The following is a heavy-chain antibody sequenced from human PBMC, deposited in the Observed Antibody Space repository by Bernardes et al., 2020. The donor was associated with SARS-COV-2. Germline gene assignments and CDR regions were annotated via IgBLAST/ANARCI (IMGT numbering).Heavy chain of an antibody. CDR3: ARDREPIGPMDV. V-gene: IGHV3-21*01. J-gene: IGHJ6*02. D-gene: IGHD1-26*01. CDR2: ISSSSSYI. CDR1: GFTFSSYS. Sequence: GGSLRLSCAASGFTFSSYSMNWVRQAPGKGLEWVSSISSSSSYIYYADSVKGRLTISRDNAKNSLYLQMNSLRAEDTAVYYCARDREPIGPMDVWGQGTTVTVSS.